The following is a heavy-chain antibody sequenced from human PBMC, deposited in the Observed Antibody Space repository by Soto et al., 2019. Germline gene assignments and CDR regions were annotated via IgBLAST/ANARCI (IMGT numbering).Heavy chain of an antibody. Sequence: SVKVSCKASGGTFSSYAISWVRQAPGQGLEWMGGIIPIFGTANYAQKFQGRVTITADKSTSTAYMELSSLRSEDTAVYYCARVLTPDRSSSRYGMDVWGQGTTVTVSS. CDR2: IIPIFGTA. CDR3: ARVLTPDRSSSRYGMDV. D-gene: IGHD6-6*01. J-gene: IGHJ6*02. CDR1: GGTFSSYA. V-gene: IGHV1-69*06.